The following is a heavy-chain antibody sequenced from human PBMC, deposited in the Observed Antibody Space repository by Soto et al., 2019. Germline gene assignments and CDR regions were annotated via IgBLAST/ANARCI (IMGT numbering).Heavy chain of an antibody. CDR1: GGSISSYY. V-gene: IGHV4-59*01. Sequence: PSETLSLTCTVSGGSISSYYWSWIRQPPGKGLEWIGYIYYSGSTNYNPSLKSRVTISVDTSKNQFSLKLSSVTAADTAVYYCARDGSSWYEDYYYSMDVWGQGTTVTVSS. CDR2: IYYSGST. D-gene: IGHD6-13*01. CDR3: ARDGSSWYEDYYYSMDV. J-gene: IGHJ6*02.